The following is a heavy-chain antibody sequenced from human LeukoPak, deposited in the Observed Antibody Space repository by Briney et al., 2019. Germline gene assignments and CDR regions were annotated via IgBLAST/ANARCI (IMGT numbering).Heavy chain of an antibody. CDR2: IYYSGST. Sequence: PSETLSLTCTVSGGSISSCSYCWGWIPQPQGKGLDWVGSIYYSGSTYYNPSLQIRVSIAVATSKNPFSLKLSSVTAADTAVYYCASLEYGGNPAFDYWGQGTLVTVSS. D-gene: IGHD4-23*01. J-gene: IGHJ4*02. CDR3: ASLEYGGNPAFDY. CDR1: GGSISSCSYC. V-gene: IGHV4-39*07.